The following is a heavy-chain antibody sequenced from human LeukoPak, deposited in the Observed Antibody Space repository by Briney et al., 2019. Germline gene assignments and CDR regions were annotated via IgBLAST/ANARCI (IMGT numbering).Heavy chain of an antibody. V-gene: IGHV3-23*01. D-gene: IGHD1-26*01. J-gene: IGHJ4*02. CDR1: GFTLSSYA. CDR2: ISGSGGRT. Sequence: GGSLRLSCAASGFTLSSYAMSWVRQAPGKGLEWVSAISGSGGRTYYADSVKGRFTISIDNSKNTLYLQMNSLRAEDTAVYYCAKDGNYSPLGNMVGYYFDYWGQGTLVTVSS. CDR3: AKDGNYSPLGNMVGYYFDY.